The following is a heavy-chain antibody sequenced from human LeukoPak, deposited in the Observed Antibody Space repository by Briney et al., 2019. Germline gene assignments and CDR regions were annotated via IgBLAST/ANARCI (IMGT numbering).Heavy chain of an antibody. Sequence: GASVKVSCKASGGTFSSYAISWVRQAPGQGLEWMGRIIPILGIANYAQKFQGRVTITADKSTSTAYMELSSLRSEDTAVYYCARDYYVAAAGAHSPFDYWGQGTLVTVYS. D-gene: IGHD6-13*01. CDR1: GGTFSSYA. CDR3: ARDYYVAAAGAHSPFDY. J-gene: IGHJ4*02. CDR2: IIPILGIA. V-gene: IGHV1-69*04.